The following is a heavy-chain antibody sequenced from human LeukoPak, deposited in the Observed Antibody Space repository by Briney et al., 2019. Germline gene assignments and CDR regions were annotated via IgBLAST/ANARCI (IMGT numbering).Heavy chain of an antibody. CDR2: IFYTGST. V-gene: IGHV4-61*05. CDR3: ARGGGYNTFDY. CDR1: GGSISSSSYY. Sequence: SETLSLTCTVSGGSISSSSYYWGWIRQPPGKGLEWIGFIFYTGSTNYNPSLKSRVTISVDTSKNQFSLRLSSVTAADTAVYSCARGGGYNTFDYWGQGTLVTVSS. D-gene: IGHD5-24*01. J-gene: IGHJ4*02.